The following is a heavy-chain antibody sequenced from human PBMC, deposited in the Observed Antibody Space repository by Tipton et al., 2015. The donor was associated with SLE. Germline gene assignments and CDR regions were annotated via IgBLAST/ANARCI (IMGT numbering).Heavy chain of an antibody. J-gene: IGHJ6*03. Sequence: TLSLTCIVSGDSISSSSYYWGWIRQPPGKGLEWVGTVYYTGNTFYNPSLKSRVTISVDTSKNQFSLKLSSVTAADTAVYYCARGGTLWYYYSYMDVWGKGTTVTVSS. D-gene: IGHD3-16*01. CDR1: GDSISSSSYY. CDR2: VYYTGNT. V-gene: IGHV4-39*07. CDR3: ARGGTLWYYYSYMDV.